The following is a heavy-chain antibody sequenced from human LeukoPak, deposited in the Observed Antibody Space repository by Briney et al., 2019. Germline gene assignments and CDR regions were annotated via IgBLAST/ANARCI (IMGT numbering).Heavy chain of an antibody. D-gene: IGHD3-22*01. CDR1: GGSFSGYY. Sequence: SETLSLTCAVYGGSFSGYYWSWIPQPPGKGLEWSGEINHSGSTNYNPSLKSGVTISVDASKNEFSLKLSSVSAADTAVYYCARVAIRLPRYYDSSGYYGARSAFDIWGQGTMVTVSS. CDR3: ARVAIRLPRYYDSSGYYGARSAFDI. V-gene: IGHV4-34*01. CDR2: INHSGST. J-gene: IGHJ3*02.